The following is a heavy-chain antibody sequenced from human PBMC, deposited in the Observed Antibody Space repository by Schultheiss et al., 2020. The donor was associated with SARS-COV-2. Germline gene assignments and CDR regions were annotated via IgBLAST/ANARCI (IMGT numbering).Heavy chain of an antibody. D-gene: IGHD6-19*01. J-gene: IGHJ6*02. V-gene: IGHV1-2*02. Sequence: ASVKVSCKASGYTFTGYYMHWVRQAPGQGLEWMGWINPNSGGTNYAQKFQGRVTMTRDTSISTAYMELRRLRSDDTAVYYCARDPLYSSGWAPWYYYGMDVWGQGTTVTVFS. CDR3: ARDPLYSSGWAPWYYYGMDV. CDR1: GYTFTGYY. CDR2: INPNSGGT.